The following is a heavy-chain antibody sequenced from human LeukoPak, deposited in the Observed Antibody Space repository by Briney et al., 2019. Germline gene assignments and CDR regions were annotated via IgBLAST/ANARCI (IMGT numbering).Heavy chain of an antibody. D-gene: IGHD6-25*01. CDR1: GFTFSSYW. CDR3: IRGKVIAPGNDY. Sequence: PGGSLRLSCAASGFTFSSYWMHWVRQAPGRGLVWVSRIGTDGSFTSYADSVKGRFTISRDNAKNTLYLQMSSLRAEDTAVYYSIRGKVIAPGNDYWGEGTLVTVSS. V-gene: IGHV3-74*01. J-gene: IGHJ4*02. CDR2: IGTDGSFT.